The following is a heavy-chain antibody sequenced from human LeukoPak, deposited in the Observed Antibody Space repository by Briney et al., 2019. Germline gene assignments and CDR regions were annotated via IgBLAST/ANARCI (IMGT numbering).Heavy chain of an antibody. CDR3: ARVRSYGSGRGYFDL. CDR2: ISSNGEST. Sequence: GGSLRLSCKASGFSFDEYAMQWVRQVPGKGLQWVSGISSNGESTGYADSVKGRFTISRDNAKNTLYLQMNSLRAEDTAVYYCARVRSYGSGRGYFDLWGRGTLVTVSS. CDR1: GFSFDEYA. V-gene: IGHV3-9*01. D-gene: IGHD3-10*01. J-gene: IGHJ2*01.